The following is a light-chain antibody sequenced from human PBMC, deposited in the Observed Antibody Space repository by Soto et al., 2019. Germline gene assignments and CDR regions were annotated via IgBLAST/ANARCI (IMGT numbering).Light chain of an antibody. V-gene: IGKV1-5*01. CDR3: QQYNSFPLT. CDR2: DAS. Sequence: DFQLTQSPSALSASVGDRVTITCRARQSISSWLAWYQQKPGKAPKLLIYDASSLESGVPSRFSGSGSGTEFTLSITDLQPDDFASYYCQQYNSFPLTFGGGTKVEI. CDR1: QSISSW. J-gene: IGKJ4*01.